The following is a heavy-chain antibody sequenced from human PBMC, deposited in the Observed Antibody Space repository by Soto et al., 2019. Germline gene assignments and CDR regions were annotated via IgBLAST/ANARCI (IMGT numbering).Heavy chain of an antibody. CDR3: VKDEPMYGSGSYYPYYYDSSGYYAFDI. CDR2: ISSNGGST. J-gene: IGHJ3*02. V-gene: IGHV3-64D*09. D-gene: IGHD3-22*01. CDR1: GFTFSSYA. Sequence: GGSLRLSCSASGFTFSSYAMHWVRQAPGKGLEYVSAISSNGGSTYYADSVKGRFTISRDNSKNTLYLQMSSLRAEDTAVYYCVKDEPMYGSGSYYPYYYDSSGYYAFDIWGQGTMVTVSS.